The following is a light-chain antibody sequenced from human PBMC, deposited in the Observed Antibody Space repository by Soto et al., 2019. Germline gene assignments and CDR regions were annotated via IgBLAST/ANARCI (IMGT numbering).Light chain of an antibody. CDR1: SSDVGAYNY. V-gene: IGLV2-14*01. CDR2: EVT. J-gene: IGLJ1*01. CDR3: SSKRDSSTLFV. Sequence: QSVLAQPASVSGSPGQSITISFTGTSSDVGAYNYVSWYQHHPGKVPKLLIYEVTNRPSGVSDRFSGSKSGDTASLTISVLQAEDEADYYCSSKRDSSTLFVFGTGTKVTVL.